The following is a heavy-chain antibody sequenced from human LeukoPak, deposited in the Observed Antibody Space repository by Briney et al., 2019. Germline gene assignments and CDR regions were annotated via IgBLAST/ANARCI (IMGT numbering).Heavy chain of an antibody. Sequence: SETLSLTCAVYGGSFSGYYWSWVRQPPGKGLEWIGEINHSGSTNYNPSLKSRVTISVDTSKNQFSLKLSSVTAADTAVYYCARGYWFDPWGQGTLVTVSS. CDR3: ARGYWFDP. J-gene: IGHJ5*02. CDR2: INHSGST. CDR1: GGSFSGYY. V-gene: IGHV4-34*01.